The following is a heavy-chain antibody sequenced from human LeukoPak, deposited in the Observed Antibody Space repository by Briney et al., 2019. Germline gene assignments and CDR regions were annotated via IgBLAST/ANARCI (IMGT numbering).Heavy chain of an antibody. D-gene: IGHD3-3*01. CDR1: GYPFSSYW. CDR3: ARQNDFRLDY. CDR2: IYPGDSDT. V-gene: IGHV5-51*01. J-gene: IGHJ4*02. Sequence: GESLKISCKGPGYPFSSYWIGWVRQMPGKGLEWMGIIYPGDSDTRYSPSLQGQVTISVDTSIGTAYLQWSSLKASDTAIYYCARQNDFRLDYWGQGTLVTVSS.